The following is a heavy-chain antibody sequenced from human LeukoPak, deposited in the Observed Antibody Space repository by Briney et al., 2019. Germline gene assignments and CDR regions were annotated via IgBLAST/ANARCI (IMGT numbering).Heavy chain of an antibody. V-gene: IGHV3-53*01. J-gene: IGHJ4*02. D-gene: IGHD1-14*01. Sequence: GGSLRLSCAASGFTVISNDMTWVRQAPGKGLEWVSVLYSDGNTKYADSVQGRFTISRDNSKNTLYLEMNSMSPDDTAVYYCARGVEPLAANTLAYWGQGTLVTVSS. CDR2: LYSDGNT. CDR3: ARGVEPLAANTLAY. CDR1: GFTVISND.